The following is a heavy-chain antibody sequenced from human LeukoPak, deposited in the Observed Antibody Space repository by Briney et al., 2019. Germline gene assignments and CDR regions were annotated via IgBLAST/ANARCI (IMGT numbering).Heavy chain of an antibody. CDR2: IYCSGST. CDR3: ARDAEDYGDYTGFDY. V-gene: IGHV4-39*07. D-gene: IGHD4-17*01. J-gene: IGHJ4*02. CDR1: GGSISSSSYY. Sequence: SSETLPLTCTVSGGSISSSSYYWGWIRQPPGKGLEWIGSIYCSGSTNYNPSLKSRVTMSVDTSKNQFSLKLSSVTAADTAVYYCARDAEDYGDYTGFDYWGQGTLVTVSS.